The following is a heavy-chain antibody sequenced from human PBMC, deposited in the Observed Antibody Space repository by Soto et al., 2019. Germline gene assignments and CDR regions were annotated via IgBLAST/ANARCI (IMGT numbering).Heavy chain of an antibody. Sequence: QVQLQESGPGLVKPSETLSLTCTVSGGSVSSGSYYWSWIRQPPGKGLEWIGYIYYSGSTNNNPSLKSRVTISVDTSKNQFSLKLSSVTAADTAVYYCARTRATMRVVAPRYFDYWGQGTLVTVSS. J-gene: IGHJ4*02. D-gene: IGHD3-22*01. V-gene: IGHV4-61*01. CDR2: IYYSGST. CDR3: ARTRATMRVVAPRYFDY. CDR1: GGSVSSGSYY.